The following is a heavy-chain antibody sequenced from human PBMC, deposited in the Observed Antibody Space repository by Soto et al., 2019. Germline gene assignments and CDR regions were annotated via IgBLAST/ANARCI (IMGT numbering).Heavy chain of an antibody. CDR3: ARDWGCSGGNCYAGNYYYMDV. J-gene: IGHJ6*03. Sequence: GGSLRLSCAASGFSVSSNYMSWVRQAPGKGLEGVSVIYAGGYTYYADSVKGRFTISRHNSNNTLYLQMNSLRPEDTAVYYCARDWGCSGGNCYAGNYYYMDVWGKGTTVTVSS. CDR2: IYAGGYT. D-gene: IGHD2-15*01. CDR1: GFSVSSNY. V-gene: IGHV3-53*04.